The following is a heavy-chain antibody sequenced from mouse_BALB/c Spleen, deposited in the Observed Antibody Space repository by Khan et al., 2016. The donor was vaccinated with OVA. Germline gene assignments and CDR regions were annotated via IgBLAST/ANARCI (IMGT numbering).Heavy chain of an antibody. CDR1: GFTFIDYG. Sequence: EVELVESGGGLVQPGGSRKLSCAASGFTFIDYGMAWVRQTPGKGPEWIAFISSVAYSIYYADTVTGRFTFSRENAKNTLYLEMSSLRSDDTAMYYCVRGGFAYWGQGTLVTVSA. CDR3: VRGGFAY. J-gene: IGHJ3*01. CDR2: ISSVAYSI. V-gene: IGHV5-15*02.